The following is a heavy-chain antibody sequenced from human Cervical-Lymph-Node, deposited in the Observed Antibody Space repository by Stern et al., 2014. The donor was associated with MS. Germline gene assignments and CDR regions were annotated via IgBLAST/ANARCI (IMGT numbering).Heavy chain of an antibody. V-gene: IGHV1-69*01. Sequence: QVQLVQSGAEVKRPGSSVKVSCKASGGTFSSIAISWVRQAPGQGLEWMGGIVPCFRMHKYTDTFQGRVTITAAALTSTVYMELSSLRYEDTAVYYCARDGVPSGRWGDFDIWGQGTTVTVSS. CDR3: ARDGVPSGRWGDFDI. D-gene: IGHD1-1*01. J-gene: IGHJ3*02. CDR1: GGTFSSIA. CDR2: IVPCFRMH.